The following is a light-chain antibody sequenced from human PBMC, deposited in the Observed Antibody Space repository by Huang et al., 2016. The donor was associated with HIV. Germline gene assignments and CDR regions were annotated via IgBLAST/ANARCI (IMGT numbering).Light chain of an antibody. V-gene: IGKV4-1*01. CDR2: WAS. J-gene: IGKJ2*01. CDR3: QQYYYTPLT. CDR1: QSLFYRSNNKND. Sequence: DIVMTQSPDSLTVSLGERATINCKSSQSLFYRSNNKNDLAWYHQKPGQPPKRLIYWASLREAGVPDRVSGSGSGTDFTLTISSPQAEDVAIYYCQQYYYTPLTFGQGTKLEIK.